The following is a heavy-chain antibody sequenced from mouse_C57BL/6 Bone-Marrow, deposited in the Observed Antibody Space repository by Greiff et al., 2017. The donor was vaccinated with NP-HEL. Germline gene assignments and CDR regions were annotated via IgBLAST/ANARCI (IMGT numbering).Heavy chain of an antibody. CDR2: ISNGGGST. V-gene: IGHV5-12*01. D-gene: IGHD1-1*01. J-gene: IGHJ4*01. Sequence: EVKLVESGGGLVQPGGSLKLSCAASGFTFSDYYMYWVRQTPEKRLEWFAYISNGGGSTYYPDTVKGRFTISRDNAKNTLYLQMSRLKSEDTAMYYCARHGSSYYAMDYWGQGTSVTVSS. CDR1: GFTFSDYY. CDR3: ARHGSSYYAMDY.